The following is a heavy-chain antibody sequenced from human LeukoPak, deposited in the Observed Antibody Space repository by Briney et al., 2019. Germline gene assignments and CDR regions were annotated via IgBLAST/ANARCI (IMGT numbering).Heavy chain of an antibody. CDR3: ARGRPTVTTTFDP. V-gene: IGHV4-59*01. Sequence: SETLSLTCTVSGGSISSYYWSWIRQPPGKGLEWIGYIYYSGSTNYNPSLKRRVTISVDTSKNQFFLKLRPVTAADTAVYYCARGRPTVTTTFDPWGQGTLVTVSS. D-gene: IGHD4-4*01. CDR2: IYYSGST. CDR1: GGSISSYY. J-gene: IGHJ5*02.